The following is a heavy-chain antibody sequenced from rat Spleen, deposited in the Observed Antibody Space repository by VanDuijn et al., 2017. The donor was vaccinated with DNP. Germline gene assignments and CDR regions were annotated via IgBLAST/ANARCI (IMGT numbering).Heavy chain of an antibody. CDR1: GFTFSDYY. J-gene: IGHJ3*01. CDR2: ITYDGGST. D-gene: IGHD1-1*01. CDR3: ARPMDYYSGGFAY. Sequence: EVHLVESGGGLVQPGRSLKLSCAASGFTFSDYYMAWVRQAPMKGLEWVAYITYDGGSTYYRDSVKGRFTISRDNAKRTLYLQMNSLRSEDMATYYCARPMDYYSGGFAYWGQGTLVTVSS. V-gene: IGHV5-22*01.